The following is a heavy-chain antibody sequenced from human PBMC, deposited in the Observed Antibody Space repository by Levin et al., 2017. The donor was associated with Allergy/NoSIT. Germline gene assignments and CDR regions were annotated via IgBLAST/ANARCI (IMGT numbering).Heavy chain of an antibody. V-gene: IGHV4-34*01. CDR3: ARSYRSYYYYGMDV. CDR2: INHSGST. CDR1: GGSFSGYY. D-gene: IGHD3-10*01. Sequence: SQTLSLTCAVYGGSFSGYYWSWIRQPPGKGLEWIGEINHSGSTNYNPSLKSRVTISVDTSKNQFSLKLSSVTAADTAVYYCARSYRSYYYYGMDVWGQGTTVTVSS. J-gene: IGHJ6*02.